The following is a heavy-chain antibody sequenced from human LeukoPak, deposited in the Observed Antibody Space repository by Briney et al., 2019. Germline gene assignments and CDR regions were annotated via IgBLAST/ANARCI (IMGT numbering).Heavy chain of an antibody. CDR3: TRDPLYGALDS. D-gene: IGHD4-17*01. Sequence: GGSLRLSCVASGVTFGSCWMTWVRQAPGKGLEWVANIQPDGSQGLYVDSVKGRFIISRDNAKKSLYLQMNSLRAEDTAVYYCTRDPLYGALDSWGQGTLVTVSS. CDR2: IQPDGSQG. CDR1: GVTFGSCW. V-gene: IGHV3-7*01. J-gene: IGHJ4*02.